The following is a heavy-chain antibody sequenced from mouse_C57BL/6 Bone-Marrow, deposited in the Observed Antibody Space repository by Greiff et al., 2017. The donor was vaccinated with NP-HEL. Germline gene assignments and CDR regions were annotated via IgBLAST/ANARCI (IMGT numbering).Heavy chain of an antibody. D-gene: IGHD2-12*01. J-gene: IGHJ2*01. V-gene: IGHV5-4*01. CDR1: GFTFSSYA. Sequence: EVQGVESGGGLVKPGGSLKLSCAASGFTFSSYAMSWVRQTPEKRLEWVATISDGGSYTYYPDNVKGRFTISRDNAKNNLYLQMSHLKSEDTAMYYCARDYSNDVSFDYWGQGTTLTVSS. CDR3: ARDYSNDVSFDY. CDR2: ISDGGSYT.